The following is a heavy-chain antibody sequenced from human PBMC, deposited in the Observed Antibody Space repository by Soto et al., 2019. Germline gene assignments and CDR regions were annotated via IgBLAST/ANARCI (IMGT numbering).Heavy chain of an antibody. CDR1: GYTFTSYG. CDR3: ARDWDIVVVPAAKEDTFDI. J-gene: IGHJ3*02. V-gene: IGHV1-18*01. D-gene: IGHD2-2*01. CDR2: ISAYNGNT. Sequence: QVQLVQSGAEVKKPGASVKVSCKASGYTFTSYGISWVRQAPRQGLEWMGWISAYNGNTNYAQKLQGRVTMTTDTSTSTAYMELRSLRSDDTAVYYCARDWDIVVVPAAKEDTFDIWGQGTMVTVSS.